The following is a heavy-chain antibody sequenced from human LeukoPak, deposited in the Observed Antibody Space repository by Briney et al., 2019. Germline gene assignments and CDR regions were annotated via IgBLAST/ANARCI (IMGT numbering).Heavy chain of an antibody. Sequence: GGSLRLSCAASGFTFDDYGMSWVRQAPGKGPVWVSRIKTDGSITDYADSVKGRFTISRDNARNSLYLQMNSLRAEDTAVFYCARGAEGVAATDSNFDYWGQGTLVTVSS. D-gene: IGHD6-13*01. CDR2: IKTDGSIT. CDR1: GFTFDDYG. V-gene: IGHV3-20*04. CDR3: ARGAEGVAATDSNFDY. J-gene: IGHJ4*02.